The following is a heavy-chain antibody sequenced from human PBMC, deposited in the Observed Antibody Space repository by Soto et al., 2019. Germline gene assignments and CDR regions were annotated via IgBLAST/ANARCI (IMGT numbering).Heavy chain of an antibody. CDR2: ISSSSSYI. Sequence: EVQLVESGGGLVKPGGSLRLSCAASGFTFSPYSMNWVRQAPGKGLEWVLSISSSSSYIYYADSVKGRFTISRDNARSSLYLQMNSLRAEDTAVYYCARSSLGILRFLEWSFDYWGQGTLVTVSS. D-gene: IGHD3-3*01. V-gene: IGHV3-21*01. J-gene: IGHJ4*02. CDR1: GFTFSPYS. CDR3: ARSSLGILRFLEWSFDY.